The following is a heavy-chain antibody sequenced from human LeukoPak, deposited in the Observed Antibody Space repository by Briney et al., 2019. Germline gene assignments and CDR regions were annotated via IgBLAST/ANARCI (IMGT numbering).Heavy chain of an antibody. D-gene: IGHD3-22*01. Sequence: CIGLSGSPLDYADSVRGRFTISRGNAKNSLYLDMNSLRAEGTAVYYCARKDFSSGSFSYWGQGTLVTVSS. V-gene: IGHV3-11*04. J-gene: IGHJ4*02. CDR3: ARKDFSSGSFSY. CDR2: IGLSGSPL.